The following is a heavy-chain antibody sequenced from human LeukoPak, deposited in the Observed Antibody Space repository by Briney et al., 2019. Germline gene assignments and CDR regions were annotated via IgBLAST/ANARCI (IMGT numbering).Heavy chain of an antibody. J-gene: IGHJ3*02. CDR1: GFTFSSYG. D-gene: IGHD2/OR15-2a*01. Sequence: GGALRLSCAASGFTFSSYGMHWVRQAPGKGLEWVAVISYDGSNKYYADSVKGRFTISRDNSKNTLYLQMNSLRAEDTAVYYCARDQYYRDAFDIWGQGTMVTVSS. CDR3: ARDQYYRDAFDI. V-gene: IGHV3-30*03. CDR2: ISYDGSNK.